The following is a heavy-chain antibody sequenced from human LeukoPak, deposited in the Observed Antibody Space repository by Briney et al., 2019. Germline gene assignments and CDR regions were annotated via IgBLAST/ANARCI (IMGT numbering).Heavy chain of an antibody. Sequence: ASVKVSCKASGYTFTSYGISWVRQAPGQGLEWMGWISAYNGNTNYAQKLPGRGTMTTDTSTSTAYMELRSLRCDDPAVYYCAREGDCGGDCSPGYYSYGMDVWGQGTTVTVSS. V-gene: IGHV1-18*01. J-gene: IGHJ6*02. CDR2: ISAYNGNT. CDR3: AREGDCGGDCSPGYYSYGMDV. CDR1: GYTFTSYG. D-gene: IGHD2-21*02.